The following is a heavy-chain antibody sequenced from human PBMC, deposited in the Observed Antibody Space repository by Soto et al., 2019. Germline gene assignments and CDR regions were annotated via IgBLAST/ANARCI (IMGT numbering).Heavy chain of an antibody. D-gene: IGHD3-10*01. V-gene: IGHV4-31*01. CDR1: GGFISSGGYY. Sequence: VQLQESGPGLVKPAQTLSLTCTVSGGFISSGGYYWRWLRQHPGKGLEWIGYIYYSGGTYYNPSLKSLVTISVDTSENQFSLKLSSVTAADTAVYYCAGGSGSYYRLWGQGTLVTVSS. J-gene: IGHJ4*02. CDR3: AGGSGSYYRL. CDR2: IYYSGGT.